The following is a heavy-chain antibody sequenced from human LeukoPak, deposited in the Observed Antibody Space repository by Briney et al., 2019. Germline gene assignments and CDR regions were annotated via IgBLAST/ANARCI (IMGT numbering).Heavy chain of an antibody. D-gene: IGHD2-8*01. J-gene: IGHJ4*02. V-gene: IGHV1-2*02. Sequence: AASVTVSCKASGYTFTGYYMHWVRQAPGQGLEWMGWINPNSGGTNYAQKFQGRVTMTRDTSISTAYMELSRLRSDDTAVYYCARVGRVCTNGVCYKSFDYWGQGTLVTVSS. CDR3: ARVGRVCTNGVCYKSFDY. CDR2: INPNSGGT. CDR1: GYTFTGYY.